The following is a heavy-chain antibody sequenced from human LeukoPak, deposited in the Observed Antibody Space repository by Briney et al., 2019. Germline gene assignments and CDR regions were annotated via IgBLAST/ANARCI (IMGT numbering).Heavy chain of an antibody. Sequence: SETLSLTCTVSGGSISSYYWSWIRQPPGKGLEWIGYIYYSGSTNYNPSLKSRVTISVDTSKNQFSLKLSSVTAADTAVYYCARMGTYYYDSRFDPWGQGTLVTVSS. D-gene: IGHD3-22*01. CDR2: IYYSGST. CDR1: GGSISSYY. V-gene: IGHV4-59*01. CDR3: ARMGTYYYDSRFDP. J-gene: IGHJ5*02.